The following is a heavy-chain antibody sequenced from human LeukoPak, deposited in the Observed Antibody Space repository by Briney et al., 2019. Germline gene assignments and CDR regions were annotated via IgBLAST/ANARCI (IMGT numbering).Heavy chain of an antibody. V-gene: IGHV4-59*12. D-gene: IGHD5/OR15-5a*01. J-gene: IGHJ5*02. CDR3: ARESVRWFDP. Sequence: PSETLSLTCTVSGGSISSYYWSWIRQPPGKGLEWIGYVHYSGSTNYNPSLKSRVTMSVDTSKNQFSLKLSSVTAADTAVYYCARESVRWFDPWGQGTLVTVSS. CDR1: GGSISSYY. CDR2: VHYSGST.